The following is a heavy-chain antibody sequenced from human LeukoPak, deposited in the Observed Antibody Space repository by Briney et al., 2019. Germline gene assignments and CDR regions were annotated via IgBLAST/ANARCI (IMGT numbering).Heavy chain of an antibody. CDR1: GYTFTSYY. D-gene: IGHD3-22*01. Sequence: ASVKVSCKASGYTFTSYYMHWVRQAPGQGLEWMGRINPNSGGTNYAQKFQGRVTMTRDTSISTAYMELSRLRSDDTAVYYCASYYYDSSGYYYLYFQHWGQGTLVTVSS. V-gene: IGHV1-2*06. J-gene: IGHJ1*01. CDR3: ASYYYDSSGYYYLYFQH. CDR2: INPNSGGT.